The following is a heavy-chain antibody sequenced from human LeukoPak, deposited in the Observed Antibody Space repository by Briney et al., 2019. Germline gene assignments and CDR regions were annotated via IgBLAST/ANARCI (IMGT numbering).Heavy chain of an antibody. Sequence: PGGSLRLSCAASGFTFSSYAMSWVRQAPGKGLEWVSAISASGGSTYYADSVKGRFTISRDTSKNTLYLQMHSLRAEDTAVYYCAKEVVLLWFGPREYWGQGTLVTVSS. CDR3: AKEVVLLWFGPREY. V-gene: IGHV3-23*01. CDR2: ISASGGST. D-gene: IGHD3-10*01. CDR1: GFTFSSYA. J-gene: IGHJ4*02.